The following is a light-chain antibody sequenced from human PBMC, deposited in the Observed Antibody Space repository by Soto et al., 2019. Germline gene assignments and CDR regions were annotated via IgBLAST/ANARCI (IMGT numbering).Light chain of an antibody. J-gene: IGKJ2*01. CDR3: MQALQTPYT. Sequence: DIVMTQSPLFLPVTPGEPASISCRSSQSLLHSNGYTFFDWYLQKPGQSPQLLIYWGSNRASGVPDRFSGSESGTDFTLKISRVEAEDVGVYYCMQALQTPYTFGQGTKVDIK. V-gene: IGKV2-28*01. CDR2: WGS. CDR1: QSLLHSNGYTF.